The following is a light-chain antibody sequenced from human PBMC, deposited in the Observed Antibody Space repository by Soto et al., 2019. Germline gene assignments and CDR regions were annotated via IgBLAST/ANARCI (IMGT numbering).Light chain of an antibody. CDR3: QQYGSSPGT. J-gene: IGKJ2*02. CDR2: GAS. Sequence: EIVLTQSPGTLSLSPGERATLSCRASQSVSSNFLAWYQQKPGQAHKLLISGASSRATGIPDRFSGSGSGTDFTLTISRLEPEDFALYSCQQYGSSPGTFGQGTKLEIK. CDR1: QSVSSNF. V-gene: IGKV3-20*01.